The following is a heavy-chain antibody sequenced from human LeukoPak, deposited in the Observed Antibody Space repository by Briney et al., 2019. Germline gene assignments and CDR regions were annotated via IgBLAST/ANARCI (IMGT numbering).Heavy chain of an antibody. Sequence: GASVKVSCKASGYTFTSYGISWVRQAPGQGLEWMGWISAYNGNTNYAQKLQGRVTMTTDTSTSTAYMELRSLRSDDTAVYYCARIPPYYDILTGYSYTPFDYWGQGTLVTVSS. CDR2: ISAYNGNT. J-gene: IGHJ4*02. V-gene: IGHV1-18*01. CDR1: GYTFTSYG. D-gene: IGHD3-9*01. CDR3: ARIPPYYDILTGYSYTPFDY.